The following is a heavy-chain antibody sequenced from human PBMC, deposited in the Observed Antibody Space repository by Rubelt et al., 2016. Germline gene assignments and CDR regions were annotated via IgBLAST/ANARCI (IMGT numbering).Heavy chain of an antibody. Sequence: QVQLQQWGAGLLKPSETLSLTCAVYGGSFSGYYWSWIRQPPGKGLEWIGEINHSGSTNYNPSLKSRATVSVDTSKNHFSLKLSSVTAADTAVYYCYGGSSWYLSNWFDPWGQGTLVTVSS. CDR1: GGSFSGYY. D-gene: IGHD6-13*01. CDR2: INHSGST. V-gene: IGHV4-34*01. CDR3: YGGSSWYLSNWFDP. J-gene: IGHJ5*02.